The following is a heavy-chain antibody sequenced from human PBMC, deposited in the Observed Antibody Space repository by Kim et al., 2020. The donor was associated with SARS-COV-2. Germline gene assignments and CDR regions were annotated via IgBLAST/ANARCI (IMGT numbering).Heavy chain of an antibody. CDR1: GFTFSSYW. CDR3: ARVPTMVTPDY. CDR2: INSDGSRT. J-gene: IGHJ4*02. D-gene: IGHD5-12*01. V-gene: IGHV3-74*01. Sequence: GGSLRLSCAASGFTFSSYWMHWVRQAPGKGLVWVSRINSDGSRTSYADSEKGRFTIASDNAKNTLYLQKNSRRAEDTAVYYCARVPTMVTPDYWGQGTLVTVSS.